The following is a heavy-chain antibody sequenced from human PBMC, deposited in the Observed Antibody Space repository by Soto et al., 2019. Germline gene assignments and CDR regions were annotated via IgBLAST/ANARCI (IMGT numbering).Heavy chain of an antibody. Sequence: GGSLRLSCAASGFTFSGYGMHWVRQAPGKGLEWVAAISNDGRTKYYADSVKGRFTISRDNSKGTLDLQMNSLRVEDTAIYYCVKQAHGLDGVAFDYWGQGTQVTVSS. D-gene: IGHD2-15*01. CDR3: VKQAHGLDGVAFDY. CDR1: GFTFSGYG. CDR2: ISNDGRTK. V-gene: IGHV3-30*18. J-gene: IGHJ4*02.